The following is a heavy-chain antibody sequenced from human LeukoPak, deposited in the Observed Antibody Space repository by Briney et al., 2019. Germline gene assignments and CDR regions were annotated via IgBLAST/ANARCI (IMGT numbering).Heavy chain of an antibody. CDR1: DYTCTSYG. V-gene: IGHV1-18*01. D-gene: IGHD2-21*02. CDR3: ARDQVPHIVVVTATLDY. CDR2: ISAYNGNT. Sequence: ASVKVSCKASDYTCTSYGISWVRQAPGQGLEWMGWISAYNGNTNYAQKLQGRVTMTTDTSTSTAYMELRSLRSDDTAVYYCARDQVPHIVVVTATLDYWGQGTLVTVSS. J-gene: IGHJ4*02.